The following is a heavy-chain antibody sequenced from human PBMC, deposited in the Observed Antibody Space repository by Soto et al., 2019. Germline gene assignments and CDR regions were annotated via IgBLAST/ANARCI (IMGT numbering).Heavy chain of an antibody. CDR3: ARVADGYSSSWYRNGYWYFDL. D-gene: IGHD6-13*01. Sequence: QVQLAQSGAEVKKPGASVKVSCKASGYTFTSYDINWVRQATGQGLEWMGWMNPNSGNTGYAQKFQGRVTMTRNTSISTAYMELSSLRSEDTAVYYCARVADGYSSSWYRNGYWYFDLWGRGTLVTVSS. CDR2: MNPNSGNT. J-gene: IGHJ2*01. V-gene: IGHV1-8*01. CDR1: GYTFTSYD.